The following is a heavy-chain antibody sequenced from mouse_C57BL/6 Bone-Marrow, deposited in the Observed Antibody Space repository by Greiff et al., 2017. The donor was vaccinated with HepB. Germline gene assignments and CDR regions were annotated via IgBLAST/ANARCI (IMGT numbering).Heavy chain of an antibody. CDR2: ISDGGSYT. CDR3: ARGGYSNYIAY. Sequence: EVKLVESGGGLVKPGGSLKLSRAASGFTFSSYAMSWVRQTPEKRLEWVATISDGGSYTYYPDNVKGRFTISRDNAKNNLYLQMSHLKSEDTAMYYCARGGYSNYIAYWGQGLWSLSLQ. CDR1: GFTFSSYA. V-gene: IGHV5-4*03. J-gene: IGHJ3*01. D-gene: IGHD2-5*01.